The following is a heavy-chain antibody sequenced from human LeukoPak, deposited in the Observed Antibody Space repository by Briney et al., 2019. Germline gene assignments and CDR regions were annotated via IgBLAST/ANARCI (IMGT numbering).Heavy chain of an antibody. D-gene: IGHD3-22*01. Sequence: ASVKVSFKASGSTFTSYGISWVRQAPGQGLEWMGWISAYNGNTNYSQKLPGRVTMTTDTSTSTAYMELRSLRSDDTAVYYCARDLTMKSDWFDPWGQGTLVTVSS. CDR2: ISAYNGNT. J-gene: IGHJ5*02. CDR3: ARDLTMKSDWFDP. V-gene: IGHV1-18*01. CDR1: GSTFTSYG.